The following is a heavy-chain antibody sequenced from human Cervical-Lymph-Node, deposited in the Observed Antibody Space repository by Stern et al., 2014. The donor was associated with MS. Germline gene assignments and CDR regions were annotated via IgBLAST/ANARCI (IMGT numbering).Heavy chain of an antibody. V-gene: IGHV3-53*01. CDR3: ARDTSSPERSDW. Sequence: VQLVQSGGGVIQPGGSLRLSCTASGFTVSRDYMTWVRQAPGQGLEWVSLITNVGSAFYTDSVKGLFTISRDDSKNTVYLHMTSLRAEDTAMYYCARDTSSPERSDWWGQGTLVTVSS. D-gene: IGHD1-1*01. CDR1: GFTVSRDY. J-gene: IGHJ4*02. CDR2: ITNVGSA.